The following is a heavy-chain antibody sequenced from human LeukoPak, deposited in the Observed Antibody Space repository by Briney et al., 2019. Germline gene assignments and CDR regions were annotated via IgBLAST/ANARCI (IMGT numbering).Heavy chain of an antibody. CDR2: IYSSGNT. CDR1: GASITSHY. J-gene: IGHJ4*02. Sequence: SATLSLTCTVSGASITSHYWDWIRQPPGKGLEWIGYIYSSGNTNYNPSLRSRVTMSVDTSKNQFSLKLSSVTAADTAVYYCASSSWYGKLDYWGQGTLVTVSS. D-gene: IGHD6-13*01. CDR3: ASSSWYGKLDY. V-gene: IGHV4-4*09.